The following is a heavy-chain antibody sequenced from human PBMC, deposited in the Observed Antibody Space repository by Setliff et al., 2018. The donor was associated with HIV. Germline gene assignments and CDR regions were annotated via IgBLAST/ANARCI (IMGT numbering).Heavy chain of an antibody. CDR1: GFTFSSYG. D-gene: IGHD3-22*01. CDR3: AKAKHPITMIYYFDY. V-gene: IGHV3-30*18. Sequence: PGGSLRLSCAASGFTFSSYGMHWVRQAPGKGLEWVAVISHDGSNKYYADSVKGRFTISRDNSKNTLYLQLNGLRAEDTAVYYCAKAKHPITMIYYFDYWGQGTRVTVSS. CDR2: ISHDGSNK. J-gene: IGHJ4*02.